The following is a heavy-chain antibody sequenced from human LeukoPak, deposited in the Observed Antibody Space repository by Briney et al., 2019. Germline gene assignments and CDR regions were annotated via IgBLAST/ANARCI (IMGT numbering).Heavy chain of an antibody. V-gene: IGHV1-46*01. J-gene: IGHJ3*02. CDR1: GYTFTSYY. CDR2: INLSGDST. CDR3: ARTYDSSGYYYYAFDI. D-gene: IGHD3-22*01. Sequence: ASVKVSCKASGYTFTSYYMHWVRRAPGQGLEWMGLINLSGDSTRYAQKFQGRVTMTRDMSTSTVYMELSSLRSEDTAVYYCARTYDSSGYYYYAFDIWGQGTMVTVSS.